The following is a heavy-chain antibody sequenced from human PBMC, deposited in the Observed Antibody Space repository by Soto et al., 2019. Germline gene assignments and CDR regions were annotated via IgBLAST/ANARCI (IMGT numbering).Heavy chain of an antibody. CDR3: ARSRDDYSFYFYYGMAG. V-gene: IGHV3-30*03. D-gene: IGHD4-4*01. Sequence: GGSLKLSCAASGFTFTSYDLHWVRQAPGQGLEWMALILHDGSAEYYADSVKGRFTISRDNSKKTLYLQMNSLGAEDRAVYYYARSRDDYSFYFYYGMAGWGQGTTVTVSS. CDR2: ILHDGSAE. CDR1: GFTFTSYD. J-gene: IGHJ6*02.